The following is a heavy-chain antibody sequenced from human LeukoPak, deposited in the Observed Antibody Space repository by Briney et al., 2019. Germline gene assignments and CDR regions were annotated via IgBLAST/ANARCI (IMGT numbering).Heavy chain of an antibody. Sequence: SETLSLTCSVSGGSIDSYYWSWIRQPPGKGLEGIGYIYYTGSTEYHPSLKSRVTISLDTSKTQFSLNLTSVTAADPAVYYCARVYQSAEYSFDYWGQGNLVSVSS. J-gene: IGHJ4*02. CDR1: GGSIDSYY. V-gene: IGHV4-59*01. CDR2: IYYTGST. D-gene: IGHD2-2*01. CDR3: ARVYQSAEYSFDY.